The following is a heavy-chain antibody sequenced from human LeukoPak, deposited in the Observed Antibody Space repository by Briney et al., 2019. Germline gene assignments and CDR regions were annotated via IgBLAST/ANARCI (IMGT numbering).Heavy chain of an antibody. D-gene: IGHD2-15*01. J-gene: IGHJ4*02. CDR3: AILHGFCSGGSCYSDFDY. V-gene: IGHV1-46*01. CDR2: INPSGGST. Sequence: GASVKVSCKASGYTFTSYFMHWVRQAPGRGLEWMGIINPSGGSTSYAQMFQGRVTMTRDTSTSTVYMELSSLRSGDTAVYYCAILHGFCSGGSCYSDFDYWGQGTLVTVSS. CDR1: GYTFTSYF.